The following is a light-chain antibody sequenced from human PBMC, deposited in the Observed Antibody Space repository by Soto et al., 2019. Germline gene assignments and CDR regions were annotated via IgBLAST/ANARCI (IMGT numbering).Light chain of an antibody. V-gene: IGKV3-20*01. CDR3: QQYGSSPWT. J-gene: IGKJ4*02. Sequence: EIVLTQSPATLSLSPGERATLSCRASQTVGSSSLAWYQQKPGQAPRLLIFGASTRAAGFPARFSGSGSGTEFTLTISSLESEDFAVYYCQQYGSSPWTFGGGTKVDI. CDR2: GAS. CDR1: QTVGSSS.